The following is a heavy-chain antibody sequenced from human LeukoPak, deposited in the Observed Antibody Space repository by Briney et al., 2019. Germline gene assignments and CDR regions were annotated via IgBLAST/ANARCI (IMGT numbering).Heavy chain of an antibody. CDR1: GGSFSGYY. CDR2: INHSGST. D-gene: IGHD6-13*01. J-gene: IGHJ3*02. V-gene: IGHV4-34*01. Sequence: PSETLSLTCAVYGGSFSGYYWSWIRQPPGKGLEWIGEINHSGSTNYNPSLKSRVTISVDTSKNQFSLKLSSVTAADTAVYYCARLKGYSSSWYPPHIWGQGTMVSVSS. CDR3: ARLKGYSSSWYPPHI.